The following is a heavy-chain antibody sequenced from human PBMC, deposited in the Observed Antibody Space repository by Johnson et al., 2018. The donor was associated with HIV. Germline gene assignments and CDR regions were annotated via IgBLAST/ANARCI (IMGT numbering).Heavy chain of an antibody. CDR3: ARDPGTPIIGGVAFDI. J-gene: IGHJ3*02. Sequence: YAMSWVRQAPGKGLEWVSAISGSGGSTYYADSVKGRFTISRDNSKNTLYLQMNSLRAEDTAVYYCARDPGTPIIGGVAFDIWGQGTMVTVSS. CDR1: YA. D-gene: IGHD4-23*01. CDR2: ISGSGGST. V-gene: IGHV3-23*01.